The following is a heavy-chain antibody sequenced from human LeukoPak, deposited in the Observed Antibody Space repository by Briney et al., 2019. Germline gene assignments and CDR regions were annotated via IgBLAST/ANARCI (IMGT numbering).Heavy chain of an antibody. J-gene: IGHJ4*02. CDR1: GYTFTDYY. CDR2: INPNSGGT. CDR3: ARAKYLDY. Sequence: ASVKVSCKAPGYTFTDYYVHWVRQAPGQGLEWMGGINPNSGGTNFAQKFQGRVTMTRDTSIRTVYLEMSSLRSDDTALYYCARAKYLDYWGQGTLVTVSS. V-gene: IGHV1-2*02.